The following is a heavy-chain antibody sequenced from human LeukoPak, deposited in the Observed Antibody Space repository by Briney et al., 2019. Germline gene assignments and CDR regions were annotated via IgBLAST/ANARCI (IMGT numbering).Heavy chain of an antibody. Sequence: SETLSLTCTVSGGSISSSSYYWGWIRQPPGKGLEWIGSIYYSGSTYYNPSLKSRVTISVDTSKNQFSLKLSSVTAADTAVYYCAVGGGYNPKYYYYYYMDVWGKGTTVTVSS. CDR2: IYYSGST. D-gene: IGHD5-24*01. CDR3: AVGGGYNPKYYYYYYMDV. V-gene: IGHV4-39*07. J-gene: IGHJ6*03. CDR1: GGSISSSSYY.